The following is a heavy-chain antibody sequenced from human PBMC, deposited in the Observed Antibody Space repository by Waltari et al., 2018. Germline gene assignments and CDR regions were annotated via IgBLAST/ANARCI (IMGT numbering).Heavy chain of an antibody. V-gene: IGHV4-4*07. CDR1: GGSISSYY. CDR3: AREGYCSSTSCRIHYYYYMDV. J-gene: IGHJ6*03. Sequence: QVQLQESGPGLVKPSETLSLTCTVSGGSISSYYWSWIRQPAGKGLEWIGRIYTSGSTNYNPPLKSRVTMSVDTSKNQFSLKLSSVTAADTAVYYCAREGYCSSTSCRIHYYYYMDVWGKGTTVTVSS. CDR2: IYTSGST. D-gene: IGHD2-2*01.